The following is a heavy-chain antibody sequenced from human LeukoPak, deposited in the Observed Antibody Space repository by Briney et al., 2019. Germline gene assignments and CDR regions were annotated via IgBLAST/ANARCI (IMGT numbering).Heavy chain of an antibody. J-gene: IGHJ4*02. Sequence: SETLSLTCTVSGGSISSYHWNWIRQPAGKGLEWIGRIYSSGSTNYNPSLKSRVTISVDRSKNQFSLKLSSVTAADTAVYYCARDVVSGSFDYLGRGTLVTISS. V-gene: IGHV4-4*07. D-gene: IGHD6-19*01. CDR1: GGSISSYH. CDR3: ARDVVSGSFDY. CDR2: IYSSGST.